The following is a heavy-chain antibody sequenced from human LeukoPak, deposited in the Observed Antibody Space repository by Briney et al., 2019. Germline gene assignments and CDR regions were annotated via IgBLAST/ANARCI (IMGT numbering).Heavy chain of an antibody. CDR1: GDTFSTYA. D-gene: IGHD3-9*01. V-gene: IGHV1-69*04. CDR3: ARGAHYDILTGYSLGPRIYYFDS. CDR2: IIPILGIT. Sequence: GASVKVSCKASGDTFSTYAINWVRQAPGQGLEWMGRIIPILGITNYAQKFQGRITIIADKPTSTAYMELSGLRSEDTAFYYCARGAHYDILTGYSLGPRIYYFDSWGQGPLVTVSS. J-gene: IGHJ4*02.